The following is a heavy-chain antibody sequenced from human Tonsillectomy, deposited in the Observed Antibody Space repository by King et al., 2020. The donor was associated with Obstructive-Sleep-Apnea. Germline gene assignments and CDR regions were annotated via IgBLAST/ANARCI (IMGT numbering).Heavy chain of an antibody. V-gene: IGHV3-30*18. D-gene: IGHD6-19*01. CDR2: ISYDGSNK. CDR1: GFTFSSYG. Sequence: QLVQSGGGVVQPGRSLRLSCAASGFTFSSYGMHWVRQAPGKGLEWVAVISYDGSNKYYADSVKGRFTISRDNSKNTLYLQMNSLRAEDTAVYYCAKDWDSSGWYTPGFDYWGQGTLVTVSS. J-gene: IGHJ4*02. CDR3: AKDWDSSGWYTPGFDY.